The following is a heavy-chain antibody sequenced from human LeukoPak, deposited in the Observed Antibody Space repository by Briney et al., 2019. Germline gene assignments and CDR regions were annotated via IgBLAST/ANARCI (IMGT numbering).Heavy chain of an antibody. CDR2: IYYSGST. CDR1: GGSISSSSYY. J-gene: IGHJ4*02. Sequence: SETLSLTCTVSGGSISSSSYYWGWIRQPPGKGLEWIGSIYYSGSTYYNPSLKSRVTISVDTSKNQFSLNLKYVTAADTAVYYCVTDAIAVAGKGFDYWGQGTLVTVSS. CDR3: VTDAIAVAGKGFDY. V-gene: IGHV4-39*07. D-gene: IGHD6-19*01.